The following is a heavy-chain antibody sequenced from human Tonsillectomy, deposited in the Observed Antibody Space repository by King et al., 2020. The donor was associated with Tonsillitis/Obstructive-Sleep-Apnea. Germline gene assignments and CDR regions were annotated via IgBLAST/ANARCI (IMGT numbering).Heavy chain of an antibody. CDR3: ARGRTPTIFGVVIISGAFDI. CDR2: INPSGGST. V-gene: IGHV1-46*01. J-gene: IGHJ3*02. CDR1: GYTFTSYY. D-gene: IGHD3-3*01. Sequence: VQLVQSGAEVKKPGASVKVSCKASGYTFTSYYMHWVRQAPGQGLEWMGIINPSGGSTSYAQKFQGRVTMTRDTSTSTVYMELSSLRSEDTAVYYCARGRTPTIFGVVIISGAFDIWGQGTMVTVSS.